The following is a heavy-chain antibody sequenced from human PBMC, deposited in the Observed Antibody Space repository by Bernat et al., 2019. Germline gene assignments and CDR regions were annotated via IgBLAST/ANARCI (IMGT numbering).Heavy chain of an antibody. J-gene: IGHJ6*03. Sequence: EVQLVESGGGLVKPGGSLRLSCAASGFTFSSYSMNWVRQAPGKGLEWVSYISSSSSYIYYAGSVKGRFTISRDNAKSSMYVQMNSMRAEDTAVYDCARVHSSGWYVVPYYCYYRDVWGEGPTLTASS. CDR2: ISSSSSYI. V-gene: IGHV3-21*05. CDR3: ARVHSSGWYVVPYYCYYRDV. D-gene: IGHD6-19*01. CDR1: GFTFSSYS.